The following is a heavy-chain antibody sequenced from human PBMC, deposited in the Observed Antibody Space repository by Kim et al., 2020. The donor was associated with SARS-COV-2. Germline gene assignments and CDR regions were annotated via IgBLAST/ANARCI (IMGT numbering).Heavy chain of an antibody. CDR3: ARDRDFWSGTIDFFDY. D-gene: IGHD3-3*01. CDR1: GYTFTTYG. J-gene: IGHJ4*02. V-gene: IGHV1-18*01. CDR2: IRTYNGDT. Sequence: ASVKVSCKASGYTFTTYGITWVRQAPGQGLEWMGWIRTYNGDTKLAQKLQGRVTLTADTSTSTVYMELRSLRADDTAVYYCARDRDFWSGTIDFFDYWGQGSLVSVSS.